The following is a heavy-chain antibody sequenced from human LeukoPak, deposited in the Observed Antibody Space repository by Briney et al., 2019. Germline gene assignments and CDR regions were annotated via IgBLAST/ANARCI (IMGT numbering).Heavy chain of an antibody. D-gene: IGHD5-18*01. CDR2: IIPILGIA. V-gene: IGHV1-69*04. CDR1: GGTFSSYA. Sequence: ASVKVSCKASGGTFSSYAISWVRQAPGQGLEWMGRIIPILGIANYAQKFQGRVTITADKSTSTAYMELSSLRSEDTAVYYCARDRGYSYGYSFDYWGQGTLLTVSS. CDR3: ARDRGYSYGYSFDY. J-gene: IGHJ4*02.